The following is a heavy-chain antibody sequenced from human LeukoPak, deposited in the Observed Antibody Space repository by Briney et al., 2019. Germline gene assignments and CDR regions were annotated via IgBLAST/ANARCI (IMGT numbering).Heavy chain of an antibody. J-gene: IGHJ4*02. V-gene: IGHV1-46*01. CDR1: GYTFTSYY. CDR2: INPSGGST. Sequence: ASVKVSCKASGYTFTSYYMHWVRQAPGQGLEWMGIINPSGGSTSYAQKFQGRVTMTRDTSKNQFSLKLSSVTAADTAVYYCARDENRMLGKGIFDYWGQGTLVTVSS. CDR3: ARDENRMLGKGIFDY. D-gene: IGHD7-27*01.